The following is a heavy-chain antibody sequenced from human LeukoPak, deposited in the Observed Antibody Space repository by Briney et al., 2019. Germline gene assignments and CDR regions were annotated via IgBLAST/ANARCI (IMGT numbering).Heavy chain of an antibody. D-gene: IGHD1-26*01. Sequence: SGGSLRLSCAASGVTLSSFAMSWARQAPGKGLEWVSGISSSGSGDNTYYADSVKGRFTISRDSSKNTLFLHMNTLRAEDTAIYYCAKDRMVGASYWYFDLWGRGTLVTVSS. J-gene: IGHJ2*01. V-gene: IGHV3-23*01. CDR1: GVTLSSFA. CDR3: AKDRMVGASYWYFDL. CDR2: ISSSGSGDNT.